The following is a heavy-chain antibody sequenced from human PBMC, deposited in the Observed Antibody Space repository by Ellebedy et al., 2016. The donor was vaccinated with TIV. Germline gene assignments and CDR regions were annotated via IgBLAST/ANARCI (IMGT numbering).Heavy chain of an antibody. CDR2: ISAYNGNT. D-gene: IGHD3-22*01. CDR3: ARDVNLIDSTPYYFDY. V-gene: IGHV1-18*01. J-gene: IGHJ4*02. CDR1: GYTFTSYG. Sequence: ASVKVSXXASGYTFTSYGISWVRQAPGQGLEWMGWISAYNGNTNYAQKLQGRVTMTTDTSTSTAYMELRSLRSDDTAVYYCARDVNLIDSTPYYFDYWGQGTLVTVSS.